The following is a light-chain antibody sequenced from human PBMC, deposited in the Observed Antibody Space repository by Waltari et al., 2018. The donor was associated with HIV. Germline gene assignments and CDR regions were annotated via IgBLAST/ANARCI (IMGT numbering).Light chain of an antibody. J-gene: IGLJ2*01. CDR2: DNN. CDR3: ATWDSGLSAVV. CDR1: SSHIGYNY. V-gene: IGLV1-51*01. Sequence: QSVLTQPPSVSATPGQKVTISCSGSSSHIGYNYVFWYQQLPVTAPILLSYDNNKRPSGIPDRFSGSKSGTSATLGITGLQTGDEADYYCATWDSGLSAVVFGGGTKLTVL.